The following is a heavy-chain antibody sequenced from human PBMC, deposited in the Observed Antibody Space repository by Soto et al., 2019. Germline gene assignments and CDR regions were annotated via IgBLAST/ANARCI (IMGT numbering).Heavy chain of an antibody. D-gene: IGHD3-16*01. J-gene: IGHJ6*02. CDR1: GYSFTRYG. V-gene: IGHV1-18*01. CDR2: INTYNGNT. Sequence: ASVKVSCKASGYSFTRYGIAWARQAPGQGLEWMGWINTYNGNTNYAQNLQGRVTLTTDTSTSTAYMELTSLRSNDTAIYYCAMVDVYVTPSPQDVWGPGTTVTVSS. CDR3: AMVDVYVTPSPQDV.